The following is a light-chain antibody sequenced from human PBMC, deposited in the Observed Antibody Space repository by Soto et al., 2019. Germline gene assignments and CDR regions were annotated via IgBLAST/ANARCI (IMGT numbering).Light chain of an antibody. CDR1: QSVYSN. CDR2: GSF. Sequence: EIVMTQSPATLSVSPGERVTLSCRASQSVYSNLAWYQQKPGQAPRLLIHGSFTRATGIPARFSGSGSGTEFTLTISRLEPEDFAVYYCQQYGSSPPWTFGQGTKVEIK. V-gene: IGKV3-15*01. J-gene: IGKJ1*01. CDR3: QQYGSSPPWT.